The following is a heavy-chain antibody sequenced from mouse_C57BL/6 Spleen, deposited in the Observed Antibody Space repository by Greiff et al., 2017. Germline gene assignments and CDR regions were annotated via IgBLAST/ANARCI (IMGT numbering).Heavy chain of an antibody. V-gene: IGHV6-6*01. D-gene: IGHD2-4*01. Sequence: EVKLMESGGGLVQPGGSMKLSCAASGFTFSDAWMDWVRQSPEKGLEWVAEIRNKANNHATYYAESVKGRFTISRDDSKSSVYLQMNSLRAEDTGIYYCTRPDYYDYDDAMDYWGQGTSVTVSS. J-gene: IGHJ4*01. CDR2: IRNKANNHAT. CDR1: GFTFSDAW. CDR3: TRPDYYDYDDAMDY.